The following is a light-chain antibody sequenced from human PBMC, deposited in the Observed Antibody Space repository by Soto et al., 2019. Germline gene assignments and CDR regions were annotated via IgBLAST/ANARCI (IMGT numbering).Light chain of an antibody. J-gene: IGKJ1*01. V-gene: IGKV3-15*01. Sequence: MVMTQSPATLSVSPGERVTLSCRTSQNMTSNLAWYQQKPGQTPSLLIYGTSTRAPDIPVRFSGSGSGTEFTLTISTVQSEDSAIYYCQQYDDWGFGPGTKVEIK. CDR2: GTS. CDR3: QQYDDWG. CDR1: QNMTSN.